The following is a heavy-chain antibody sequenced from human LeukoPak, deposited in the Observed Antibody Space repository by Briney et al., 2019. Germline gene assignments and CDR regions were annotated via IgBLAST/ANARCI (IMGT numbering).Heavy chain of an antibody. J-gene: IGHJ4*02. CDR1: GFTFSSYA. V-gene: IGHV3-64*01. CDR2: ISSNGGST. CDR3: AKDRDNGIFDY. D-gene: IGHD1-1*01. Sequence: GGSLRLSCAASGFTFSSYAMHWVRQAPGKGLEYVSAISSNGGSTYYANSVKGRFTISRDNSKNTLYLQMSSLRAEDTAVYYCAKDRDNGIFDYWGQGTLVTVSS.